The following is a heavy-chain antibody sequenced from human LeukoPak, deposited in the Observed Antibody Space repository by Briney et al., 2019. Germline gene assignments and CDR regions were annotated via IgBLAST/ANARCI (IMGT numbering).Heavy chain of an antibody. CDR2: IYYTGNT. Sequence: SETLSLTCTVSGGSISSYYWTWIRQPPGKGLEWIGYIYYTGNTNYNPSLKSRVTISVDTSKNQFSLKLSSVTAADTAVYYCARDLWELQSAFDLWGQGTLVTVSS. D-gene: IGHD1-26*01. V-gene: IGHV4-59*12. J-gene: IGHJ3*01. CDR3: ARDLWELQSAFDL. CDR1: GGSISSYY.